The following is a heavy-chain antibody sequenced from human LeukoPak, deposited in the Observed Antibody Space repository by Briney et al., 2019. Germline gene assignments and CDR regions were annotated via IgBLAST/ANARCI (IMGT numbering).Heavy chain of an antibody. CDR3: AGSTYDSSGSYYYYGMDV. CDR2: SYYSGST. V-gene: IGHV4-39*01. Sequence: SETLSLTCTVSGGSISSSSYYWGWIRQPPGKGLEWIGSSYYSGSTYYNPSLKSRVTISVDTSKNQFSLKLSSVTAADTAVYYCAGSTYDSSGSYYYYGMDVWGQGTTVTVSS. D-gene: IGHD3-22*01. J-gene: IGHJ6*02. CDR1: GGSISSSSYY.